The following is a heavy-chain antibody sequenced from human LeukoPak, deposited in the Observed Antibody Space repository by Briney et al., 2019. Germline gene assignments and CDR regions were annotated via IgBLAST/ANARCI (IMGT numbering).Heavy chain of an antibody. D-gene: IGHD6-19*01. J-gene: IGHJ4*02. V-gene: IGHV3-66*01. Sequence: GGSLRLSCAASGFTVSSNYMSWVRQAPGKGLEWVSVIYSGGSTYYAGSVKGRFTISRDNSKNTLYLQMNSLRAEDTAVYYCARVGQQWEPLDCWGQGTLVTVSS. CDR2: IYSGGST. CDR3: ARVGQQWEPLDC. CDR1: GFTVSSNY.